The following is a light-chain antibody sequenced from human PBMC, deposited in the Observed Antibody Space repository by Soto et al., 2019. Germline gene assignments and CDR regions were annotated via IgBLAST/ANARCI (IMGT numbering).Light chain of an antibody. CDR1: QSVSSE. J-gene: IGKJ1*01. CDR3: ARRVWAWA. Sequence: EIVLTQSPATLSLSPGERATLACRASQSVSSELAWYQHKPGQAPILLIYDASNRSTGIPDMFSGSGSGTAFALTISGLEPEDFAIYYCARRVWAWAVGQRTKVDIK. CDR2: DAS. V-gene: IGKV3-11*01.